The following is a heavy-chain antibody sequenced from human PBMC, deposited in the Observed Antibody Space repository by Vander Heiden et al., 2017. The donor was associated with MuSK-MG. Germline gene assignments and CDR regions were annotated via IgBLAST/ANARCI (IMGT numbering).Heavy chain of an antibody. CDR3: ARVRHSLDAFDI. J-gene: IGHJ3*02. CDR1: GFTFSSYE. D-gene: IGHD5-18*01. CDR2: ISSSGSTI. Sequence: EVQLVESGGGLVQPGGSLRLSCAASGFTFSSYEMNWVRQAPGKGLEWVSYISSSGSTIYYADSVKGRFTISRDNAKNSLYLQMSSLRAEDTAVYYCARVRHSLDAFDIWGQGTMVTVSS. V-gene: IGHV3-48*03.